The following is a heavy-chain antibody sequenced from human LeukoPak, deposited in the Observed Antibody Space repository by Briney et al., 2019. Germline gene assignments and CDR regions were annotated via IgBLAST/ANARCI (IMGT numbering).Heavy chain of an antibody. J-gene: IGHJ3*01. CDR3: ATFRFLGT. CDR2: IKPGGNEK. Sequence: PGGSLRLSCAASGFTFSSYWMTWVRQGPGKGLEWVANIKPGGNEKYYVDSVKGRFTISRDNAKNSLYLQVNSLRAEDTAVYYCATFRFLGTWGQGTMVTVSP. V-gene: IGHV3-7*03. CDR1: GFTFSSYW. D-gene: IGHD3-3*01.